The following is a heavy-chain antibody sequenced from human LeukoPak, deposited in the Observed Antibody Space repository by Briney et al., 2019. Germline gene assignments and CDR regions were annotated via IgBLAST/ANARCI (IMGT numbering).Heavy chain of an antibody. D-gene: IGHD3-10*01. J-gene: IGHJ5*02. CDR1: GFTFSSYA. CDR2: ISSSSSYI. V-gene: IGHV3-21*01. CDR3: ARDPSLRFGEIWFDP. Sequence: GGSLRLSCAASGFTFSSYAMSWVRQAPGKGLEWVSSISSSSSYIYYADSVKGRFTISRDNAKNSLYLQMNSLRAEDTAVYYCARDPSLRFGEIWFDPWGQGTLVTVSS.